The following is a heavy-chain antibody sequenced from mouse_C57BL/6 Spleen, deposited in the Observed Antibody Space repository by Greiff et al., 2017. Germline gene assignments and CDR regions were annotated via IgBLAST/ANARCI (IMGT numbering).Heavy chain of an antibody. CDR3: ARFTTVVGYFDV. D-gene: IGHD1-1*01. Sequence: VKLMESGAELVKPGASVKISCKASGYAFSSYWMNWVKQRPGKGLEWIGQIYPGDGDTNYNGQFKGKATLTADKSSSTAYMQLSSLTSEDSAVFFCARFTTVVGYFDVWGTGTTVTVSS. CDR2: IYPGDGDT. V-gene: IGHV1-80*01. CDR1: GYAFSSYW. J-gene: IGHJ1*03.